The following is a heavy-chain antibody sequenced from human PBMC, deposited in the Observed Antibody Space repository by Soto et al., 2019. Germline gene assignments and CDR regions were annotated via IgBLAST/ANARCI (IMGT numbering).Heavy chain of an antibody. CDR3: STIRSGSRGDI. V-gene: IGHV3-15*01. CDR2: IKSEADGGTT. Sequence: VGSLRLSCAASGLTFTNAWLNWVRQAPGKGLEWVGRIKSEADGGTTDYAAPVRGRFTISRDGAKNRLYLQMNSLRTEDTAVYYCSTIRSGSRGDIWGLGTMVTVSS. J-gene: IGHJ3*02. D-gene: IGHD6-19*01. CDR1: GLTFTNAW.